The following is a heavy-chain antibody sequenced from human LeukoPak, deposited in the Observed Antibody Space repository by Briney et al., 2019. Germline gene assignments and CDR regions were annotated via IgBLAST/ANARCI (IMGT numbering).Heavy chain of an antibody. CDR2: ISGSGGST. CDR3: ARSPGWSDYYALDC. J-gene: IGHJ4*02. D-gene: IGHD3-3*01. V-gene: IGHV3-23*01. CDR1: GFTFSSYA. Sequence: GESLKISCAASGFTFSSYAMNWVRQAPGKGLEWVSTISGSGGSTYYADSVKGRFTISRDNSKNTLYLQMNGLGDEDTAVYYCARSPGWSDYYALDCWGQGTLVTVSS.